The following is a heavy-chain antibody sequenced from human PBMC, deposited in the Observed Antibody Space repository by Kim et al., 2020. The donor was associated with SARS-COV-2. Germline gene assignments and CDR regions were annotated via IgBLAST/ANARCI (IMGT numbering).Heavy chain of an antibody. Sequence: GTNTYYADSVTGRFAITRANSKNTLYLQSNSVRAEDAAVYFCASTSNMDVWGQGTTVTVSS. CDR2: GTNT. V-gene: IGHV3-23*01. J-gene: IGHJ6*02. CDR3: ASTSNMDV.